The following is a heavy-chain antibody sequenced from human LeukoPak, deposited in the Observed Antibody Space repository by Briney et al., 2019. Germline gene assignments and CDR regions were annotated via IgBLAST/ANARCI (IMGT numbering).Heavy chain of an antibody. CDR1: GGSISSYY. J-gene: IGHJ2*01. V-gene: IGHV4-59*01. Sequence: SETLSLTCTVSGGSISSYYWSWIRQPPGKGLEWIGYIYYSGSTNYSPSLKSRVTISVDTSKNQFSLKLSSVTAADTAVYYCARGVRIAAAHWYFDLWGRGTLVTVSS. CDR2: IYYSGST. D-gene: IGHD6-13*01. CDR3: ARGVRIAAAHWYFDL.